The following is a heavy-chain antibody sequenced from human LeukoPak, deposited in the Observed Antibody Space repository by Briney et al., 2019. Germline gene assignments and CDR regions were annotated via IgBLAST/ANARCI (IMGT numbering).Heavy chain of an antibody. CDR1: GGTFSSYA. J-gene: IGHJ4*02. CDR2: IIPIFGTA. V-gene: IGHV1-69*13. D-gene: IGHD1-26*01. Sequence: SVKVSCKDSGGTFSSYAISWVRQAPGQGLEWMGGIIPIFGTANYAQKFQGRVTITADESTSTAYMELSSLRSEDTAVYYCARESYSGSYYNYFDYWGQGTLVTVSS. CDR3: ARESYSGSYYNYFDY.